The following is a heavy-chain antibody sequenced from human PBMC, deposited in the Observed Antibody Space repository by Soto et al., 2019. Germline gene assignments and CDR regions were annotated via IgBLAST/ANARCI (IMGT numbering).Heavy chain of an antibody. CDR3: ARGIIAGPGRDYLAY. CDR2: IRYDGTNK. D-gene: IGHD6-13*01. J-gene: IGHJ4*02. Sequence: QVQLVESGGGVVQPGRSLRLSCAASGFTFSSYGMHWVRQAPGKGLEWVAVIRYDGTNKYYAESVKGRFTISRDNSKNTLCLQMSSLSLDDTAVYYCARGIIAGPGRDYLAYWGQGTLVTVSS. CDR1: GFTFSSYG. V-gene: IGHV3-33*01.